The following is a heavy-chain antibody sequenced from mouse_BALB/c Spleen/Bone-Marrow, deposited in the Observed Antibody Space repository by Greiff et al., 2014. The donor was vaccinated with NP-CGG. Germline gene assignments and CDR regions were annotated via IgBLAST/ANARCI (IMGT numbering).Heavy chain of an antibody. J-gene: IGHJ3*01. CDR3: ASYYYGSSSFAY. CDR2: IDPANGNT. Sequence: EVQGVESGAELVKPGASVKLSCTASGFNTKDTYMHWVKQRPEQGLEWIGRIDPANGNTKYDPKFQGKATITVDTSSNTAYLQLSSLTSEDTAVYYCASYYYGSSSFAYWGQGTLVTVSA. CDR1: GFNTKDTY. D-gene: IGHD1-1*01. V-gene: IGHV14-3*02.